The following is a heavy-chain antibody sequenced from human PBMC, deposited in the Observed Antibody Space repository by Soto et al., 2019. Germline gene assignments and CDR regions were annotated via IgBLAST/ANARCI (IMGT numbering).Heavy chain of an antibody. CDR2: IYWDDDE. CDR1: GFSLSTSGMG. J-gene: IGHJ4*02. V-gene: IGHV2-5*02. Sequence: QITLKESGPTLVKPTQTLTLTCTFSGFSLSTSGMGVGWVRQPPGKALEWLAIIYWDDDERYSPPLKSRLTITKDTSRAQVVLTMTNMDPVDTATYYCTHRGPGGPIDYWGQGTLVTVSS. D-gene: IGHD1-1*01. CDR3: THRGPGGPIDY.